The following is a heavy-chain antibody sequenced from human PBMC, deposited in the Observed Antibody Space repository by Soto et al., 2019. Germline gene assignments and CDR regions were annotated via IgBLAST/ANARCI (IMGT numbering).Heavy chain of an antibody. CDR3: ARGKSGYSSSWYRPPFDY. CDR2: IKSKSDGGTT. V-gene: IGHV3-15*01. CDR1: GFTFNNAW. D-gene: IGHD6-13*01. Sequence: GGSLILSCAASGFTFNNAWMSWVRQTPGKGLEWVGRIKSKSDGGTTDYAAPVTGRFTISRDDSKNTLYLQINSLRAEDTAVYYCARGKSGYSSSWYRPPFDYWGQGTLVTVSS. J-gene: IGHJ4*02.